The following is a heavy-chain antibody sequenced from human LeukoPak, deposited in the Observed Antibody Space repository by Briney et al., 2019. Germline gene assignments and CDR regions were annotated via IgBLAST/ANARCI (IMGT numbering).Heavy chain of an antibody. CDR1: GFTFSNHP. CDR3: AKDRILRYFDWSTQTFDY. J-gene: IGHJ4*02. CDR2: VSGNGLSK. Sequence: GGSLRLSCAVSGFTFSNHPMTWVRQAPGKGLEWVAGVSGNGLSKYYADSMKGRFTVSRDNAKNTVYLQMNSLRADDTAVYYCAKDRILRYFDWSTQTFDYWGQGTLVTVSS. V-gene: IGHV3-23*01. D-gene: IGHD3-9*01.